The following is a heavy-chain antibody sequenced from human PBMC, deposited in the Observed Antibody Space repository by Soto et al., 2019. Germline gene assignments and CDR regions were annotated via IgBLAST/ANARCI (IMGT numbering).Heavy chain of an antibody. CDR3: ARVGCSGGSCIDY. CDR1: GFTLSSYW. D-gene: IGHD2-15*01. V-gene: IGHV3-74*01. J-gene: IGHJ4*02. Sequence: EVQLVESGGGLVQPGGSLRLSCAVSGFTLSSYWMHWVRQVPGKGLVWVSRMNSDGSSTSYADSVKGRFTISRDNAKNTLYLQMNSLRADDTGHYYCARVGCSGGSCIDYWGQGTLVTVTS. CDR2: MNSDGSST.